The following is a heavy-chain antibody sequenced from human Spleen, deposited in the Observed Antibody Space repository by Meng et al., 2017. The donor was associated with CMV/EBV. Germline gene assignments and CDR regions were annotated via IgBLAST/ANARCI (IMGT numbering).Heavy chain of an antibody. D-gene: IGHD3-10*01. J-gene: IGHJ4*02. Sequence: LSLTCAASGFTFSSYAMSWVRQAPGKGLEWVSAISGSGGSTYYADSVKGRFTISRDNSKNTLYLQMNSLRAEDTAVYYCAKEYYYGSEVNWGQGTLVTVSS. V-gene: IGHV3-23*01. CDR3: AKEYYYGSEVN. CDR2: ISGSGGST. CDR1: GFTFSSYA.